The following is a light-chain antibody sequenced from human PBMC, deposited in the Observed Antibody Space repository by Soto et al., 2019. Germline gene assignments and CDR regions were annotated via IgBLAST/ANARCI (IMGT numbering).Light chain of an antibody. V-gene: IGKV3D-15*01. CDR3: QQYDNWPPNSLT. J-gene: IGKJ4*01. Sequence: IVLTQSPVTLSVSAGEGATLSCRASQSISSSLAWYQQKPGQPPKLLIYDASTRASGIPARFTGSGSGTEFTLTISSLQSEDLAIYSCQQYDNWPPNSLTFGGGTKVEIK. CDR1: QSISSS. CDR2: DAS.